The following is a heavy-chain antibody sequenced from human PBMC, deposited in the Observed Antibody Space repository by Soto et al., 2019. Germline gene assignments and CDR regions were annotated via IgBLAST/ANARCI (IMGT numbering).Heavy chain of an antibody. CDR3: ARGVENIVVVLDVLGDYGMDV. J-gene: IGHJ6*02. CDR1: GYSFTSYA. CDR2: INAGNGNT. Sequence: SVKVSCKASGYSFTSYAIYWVRQAPGQRLEWMGWINAGNGNTKYSQKLQGRVTFTGDTSASTAHMEMSSLRSEDAAVYFCARGVENIVVVLDVLGDYGMDVWG. V-gene: IGHV1-3*01. D-gene: IGHD2-2*01.